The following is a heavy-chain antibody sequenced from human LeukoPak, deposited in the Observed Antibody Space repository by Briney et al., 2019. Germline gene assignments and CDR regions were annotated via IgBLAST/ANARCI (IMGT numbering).Heavy chain of an antibody. CDR3: ARVTGDRSLDL. J-gene: IGHJ5*02. Sequence: GGSLRLSCEASGFTFSAFSMYWVRQAPGKRLEYVAIINTNGDNTYSGNSVKGRFVVSRDNSKNTLYLQMGSLTVEDMALYYCARVTGDRSLDLWGQGALVTVSS. D-gene: IGHD7-27*01. CDR2: INTNGDNT. CDR1: GFTFSAFS. V-gene: IGHV3-64*01.